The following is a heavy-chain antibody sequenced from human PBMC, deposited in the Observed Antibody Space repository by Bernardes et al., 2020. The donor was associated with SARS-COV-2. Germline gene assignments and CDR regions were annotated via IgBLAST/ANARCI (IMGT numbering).Heavy chain of an antibody. CDR3: ARGSRGYSYADYFDY. CDR2: ISYDGSNK. Sequence: SLRLSCAASGFTFSSYAMHWVRQAPGKGLEWVAVISYDGSNKYYADSVKGRFTISRDNSKNTLYLQMSSLRAEDTAVYYCARGSRGYSYADYFDYWGQGTLVTVSS. V-gene: IGHV3-30-3*01. J-gene: IGHJ4*02. CDR1: GFTFSSYA. D-gene: IGHD5-18*01.